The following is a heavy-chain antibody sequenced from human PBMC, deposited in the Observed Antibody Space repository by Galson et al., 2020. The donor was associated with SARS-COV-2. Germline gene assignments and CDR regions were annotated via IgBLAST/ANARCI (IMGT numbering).Heavy chain of an antibody. CDR3: ARDLPGYCDGGRCY. D-gene: IGHD2-15*01. Sequence: ASVKVSCKASGYTFTDYQMHWVRQAPGQGLEWMGWINPKSGATNYAQKFQGRVTMTGDTSISTAYMELNSLRSDDTAVYYCARDLPGYCDGGRCYWGQGTLVTVSS. CDR1: GYTFTDYQ. J-gene: IGHJ4*02. CDR2: INPKSGAT. V-gene: IGHV1-2*02.